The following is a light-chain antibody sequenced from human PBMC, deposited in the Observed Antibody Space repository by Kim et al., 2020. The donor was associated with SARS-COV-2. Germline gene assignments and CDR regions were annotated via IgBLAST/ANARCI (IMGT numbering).Light chain of an antibody. V-gene: IGKV1-8*01. Sequence: AIRITQSPSSLSASIGDRVTITCRASQDVSSYLAWYQQKPGKAPELLIYAASTLQSGVPSSFSGSGSGTDFTLTITSLQSQDFATYYCQKYYSYPYTFGQGTKLEI. CDR3: QKYYSYPYT. J-gene: IGKJ2*01. CDR1: QDVSSY. CDR2: AAS.